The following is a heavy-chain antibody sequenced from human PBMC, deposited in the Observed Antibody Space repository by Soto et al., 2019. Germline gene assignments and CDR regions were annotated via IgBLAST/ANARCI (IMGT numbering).Heavy chain of an antibody. CDR2: SNYGGPT. D-gene: IGHD6-13*01. CDR3: ARHGAYSTSVYYYYGMDV. J-gene: IGHJ6*02. V-gene: IGHV4-39*01. Sequence: SETLSLTCTVSGSAINSTVYYWGWIRQPPGKGLEWIGSSNYGGPTYYSPSLQSRVTISLDTAKNHFSLNLRSVTAADTAVYYCARHGAYSTSVYYYYGMDVWGQGTTVTVSS. CDR1: GSAINSTVYY.